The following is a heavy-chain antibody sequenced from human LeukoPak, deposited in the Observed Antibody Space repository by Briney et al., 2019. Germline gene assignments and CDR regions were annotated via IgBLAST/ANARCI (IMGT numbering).Heavy chain of an antibody. D-gene: IGHD2-2*01. Sequence: GGSQRLSCAASGSTFSRFGIHWVRQAAGKGPEWVTFIQYHGNNKYYVDSVRGRFTVSRDNSKNTVYLQMDSPRGDDTGVYYCARDGRQNCSSPNCYPLSNWGQGTLVTVSS. CDR1: GSTFSRFG. J-gene: IGHJ4*02. CDR3: ARDGRQNCSSPNCYPLSN. V-gene: IGHV3-30*02. CDR2: IQYHGNNK.